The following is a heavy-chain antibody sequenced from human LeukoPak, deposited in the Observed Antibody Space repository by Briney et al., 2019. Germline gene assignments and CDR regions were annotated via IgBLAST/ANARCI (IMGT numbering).Heavy chain of an antibody. D-gene: IGHD6-13*01. V-gene: IGHV3-7*01. J-gene: IGHJ6*02. Sequence: GGSLRLSCAASGFTFSSYWMSWVRQAPGKGLEWVANIKQDGSEKYYVDSVKGRFTISRDNAKNSLYLQMNSLRAEDTAVYYCASSIVSAAAAPSYYYYYYGMDVWGQGTTVTVSS. CDR2: IKQDGSEK. CDR3: ASSIVSAAAAPSYYYYYYGMDV. CDR1: GFTFSSYW.